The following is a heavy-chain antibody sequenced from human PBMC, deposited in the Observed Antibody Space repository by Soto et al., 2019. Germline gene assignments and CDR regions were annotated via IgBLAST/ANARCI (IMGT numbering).Heavy chain of an antibody. CDR3: ARGEVDTATFDP. CDR2: INPNSGGT. J-gene: IGHJ5*02. CDR1: GYTFTGYY. Sequence: ASVKVSCKASGYTFTGYYIHWVRQAPGEGLEWMGWINPNSGGTKYEQRFQGRVTMTRDKSIRTAYMELTRLSSDDTAVYYCARGEVDTATFDPWGQGTLVTVSS. D-gene: IGHD5-18*01. V-gene: IGHV1-2*02.